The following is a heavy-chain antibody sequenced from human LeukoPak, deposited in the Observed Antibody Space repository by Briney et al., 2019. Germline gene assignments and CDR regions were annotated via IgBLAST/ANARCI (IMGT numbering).Heavy chain of an antibody. CDR1: GGSISRSTYY. CDR2: IYYSGST. V-gene: IGHV4-39*01. Sequence: SDTLSLTCTVSGGSISRSTYYWGWIRQPPGKGLEWIGCIYYSGSTYYDPSLKIRANMSADTSKNQFSLKLSSVTAAASDVYSCVKITYCSSTSCQQGYYGTDVWGQGTTVTVSS. D-gene: IGHD2-2*01. CDR3: VKITYCSSTSCQQGYYGTDV. J-gene: IGHJ6*02.